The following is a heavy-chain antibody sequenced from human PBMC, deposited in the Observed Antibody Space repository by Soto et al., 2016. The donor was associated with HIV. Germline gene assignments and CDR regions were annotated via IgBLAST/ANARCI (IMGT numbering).Heavy chain of an antibody. J-gene: IGHJ2*01. V-gene: IGHV4-4*07. Sequence: QLQESGPGPVKPSETLSLTCTVSGGSISTNYWSWIRQPAGKGLEWIGRIYTSGSTDYNPSLKSRVTILVDKSKNQFSLKLSSVTAADTAVYYCARDIGPAGTXYWYFDLWGLASWSLSPQ. CDR2: IYTSGST. CDR3: ARDIGPAGTXYWYFDL. D-gene: IGHD6-13*01. CDR1: GGSISTNY.